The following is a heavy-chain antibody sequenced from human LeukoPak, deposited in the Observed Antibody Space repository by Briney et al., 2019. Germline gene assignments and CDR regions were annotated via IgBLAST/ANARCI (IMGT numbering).Heavy chain of an antibody. Sequence: SGTLSLTCAVSSGSISSSNWWSWVRQPPGKGLEWIGEIYHSGSTNYNPSLKSRVTISVDKSKNQFSLKLSSVTAADTAVYYCASGGTRKYDWFDPWGQGTLVTVSS. CDR3: ASGGTRKYDWFDP. D-gene: IGHD3-16*01. CDR1: SGSISSSNW. CDR2: IYHSGST. J-gene: IGHJ5*02. V-gene: IGHV4-4*02.